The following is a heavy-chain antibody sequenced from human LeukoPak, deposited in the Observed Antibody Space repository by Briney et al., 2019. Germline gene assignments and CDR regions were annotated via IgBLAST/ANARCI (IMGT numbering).Heavy chain of an antibody. CDR2: IYTSGST. D-gene: IGHD2-15*01. CDR3: ARTPLVDCSGGSCYIY. Sequence: SETLSLTCTVSGGSISSYYWSWIRQPAGKGLEWIGRIYTSGSTNYNPSLKSRVTMSVDTSKNQFSLKLSSVTAADTAVYYYARTPLVDCSGGSCYIYWGQGTLVTVSS. J-gene: IGHJ4*02. CDR1: GGSISSYY. V-gene: IGHV4-4*07.